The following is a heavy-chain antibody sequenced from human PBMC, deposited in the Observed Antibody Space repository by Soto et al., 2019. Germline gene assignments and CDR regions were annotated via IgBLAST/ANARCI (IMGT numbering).Heavy chain of an antibody. CDR3: ARDCSGGSCYSEGQYYYYGMDV. Sequence: QVQLVQSGAEVKKPGSSVKVSCKASGGTFSSYAISWVRQAPGQGLEWMGGIIPIFGTANYAQKFQGRVTITADESTSTAYRGRSSLRSEDTAVYYCARDCSGGSCYSEGQYYYYGMDVWGQGTTVTVSS. CDR1: GGTFSSYA. J-gene: IGHJ6*02. D-gene: IGHD2-15*01. V-gene: IGHV1-69*12. CDR2: IIPIFGTA.